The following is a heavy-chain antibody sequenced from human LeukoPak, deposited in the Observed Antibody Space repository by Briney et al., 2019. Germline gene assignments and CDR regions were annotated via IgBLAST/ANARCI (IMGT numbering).Heavy chain of an antibody. Sequence: GGSLRLSCAASGFTFSNHWMHWVRQPPGKGLVWVSRIDEGGSNAMYADSVKGRFSISRDNAKNTVNLQMNSLRAEDTGVYYCIRDEALWRLDYWGQGTLVTVSS. V-gene: IGHV3-74*03. J-gene: IGHJ4*02. CDR2: IDEGGSNA. D-gene: IGHD2-21*01. CDR1: GFTFSNHW. CDR3: IRDEALWRLDY.